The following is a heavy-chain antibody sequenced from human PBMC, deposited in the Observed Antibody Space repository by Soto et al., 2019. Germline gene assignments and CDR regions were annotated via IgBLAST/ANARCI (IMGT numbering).Heavy chain of an antibody. D-gene: IGHD4-4*01. V-gene: IGHV5-51*01. J-gene: IGHJ6*02. CDR1: GYTFTDYW. CDR2: IYPGDSDT. CDR3: ARHLSNFRYYYYAMDV. Sequence: GESLKISCKGSGYTFTDYWIGWVRQLPRKGLEWMGIIYPGDSDTRYSPSFQGHVTITVDKSTSTAYLQWNTLKASDTAMYYCARHLSNFRYYYYAMDVWGQGTMVTVSS.